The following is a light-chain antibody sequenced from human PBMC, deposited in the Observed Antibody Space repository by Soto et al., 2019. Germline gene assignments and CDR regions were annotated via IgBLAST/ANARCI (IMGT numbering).Light chain of an antibody. J-gene: IGLJ2*01. CDR1: SSDVGSYNL. CDR2: EVN. V-gene: IGLV2-23*02. CDR3: CSYGGSSALDLR. Sequence: QSVLTQPASVAGSPGQSITISCTGTSSDVGSYNLVSWYQQHPGKAPKLMIYEVNKRPSGVSNRFSGSKSRNTASLTISGLQAEDEADYYCCSYGGSSALDLRIGRGTKLTVL.